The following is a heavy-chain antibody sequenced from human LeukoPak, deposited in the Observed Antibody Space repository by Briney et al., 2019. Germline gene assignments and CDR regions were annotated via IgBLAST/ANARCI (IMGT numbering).Heavy chain of an antibody. CDR1: GFTVSNNH. CDR2: ISSDSSSFK. Sequence: PGGSLRLSCAASGFTVSNNHMSWVRQAPGKGLEWVSSISSDSSSFKYYAHSVQGRFTISRDNARNSMYLQMNSLRAEDTAVYYCARGTNWSPLDFDYWGQGSLVTVSS. V-gene: IGHV3-21*04. CDR3: ARGTNWSPLDFDY. J-gene: IGHJ4*02. D-gene: IGHD1-20*01.